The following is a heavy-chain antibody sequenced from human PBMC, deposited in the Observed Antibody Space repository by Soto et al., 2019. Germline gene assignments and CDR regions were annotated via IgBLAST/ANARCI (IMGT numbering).Heavy chain of an antibody. V-gene: IGHV3-9*01. D-gene: IGHD2-15*01. J-gene: IGHJ4*02. CDR3: AKDAGDAGSGPFDY. Sequence: EVQVVESGGGLVQPGRSLRLSCAAFGVTFDDFAMHWVRQVPGKGLEWVSGISWNSGRIGYADSVKGRFTISRDNAENSRYLQMNSLRPEDTALYYCAKDAGDAGSGPFDYWGQGTLVTVSS. CDR1: GVTFDDFA. CDR2: ISWNSGRI.